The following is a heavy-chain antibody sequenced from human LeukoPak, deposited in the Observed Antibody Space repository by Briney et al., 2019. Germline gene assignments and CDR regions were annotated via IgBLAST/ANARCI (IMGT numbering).Heavy chain of an antibody. J-gene: IGHJ5*02. CDR2: IYNSGSS. CDR1: GGSISSYY. D-gene: IGHD4/OR15-4a*01. V-gene: IGHV4-59*01. Sequence: SETLSLTCTVSGGSISSYYWSWIPQPPGKGLEWIGYIYNSGSSNYNPSLKSRVTISVDTSKNQFSLKLSSVTAAGTAVYSCAIHPASDSGAFDTWGQGTMVTVST. CDR3: AIHPASDSGAFDT.